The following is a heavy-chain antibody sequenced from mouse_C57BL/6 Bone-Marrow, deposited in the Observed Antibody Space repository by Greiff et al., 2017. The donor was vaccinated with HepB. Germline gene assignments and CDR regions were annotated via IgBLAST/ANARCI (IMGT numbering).Heavy chain of an antibody. V-gene: IGHV1-54*01. D-gene: IGHD4-1*01. J-gene: IGHJ2*01. Sequence: QVQLKQSGAELVRPGTSVKVSCKASGYAFTNYLIEWVKQRPGQGLEWIGVINPGSGGTNYNEKFKGKATLTADKSSSTAYMQLSSLTSEDSAVYFCARWVWDGGDFGYGGQGTALTVSS. CDR1: GYAFTNYL. CDR3: ARWVWDGGDFGY. CDR2: INPGSGGT.